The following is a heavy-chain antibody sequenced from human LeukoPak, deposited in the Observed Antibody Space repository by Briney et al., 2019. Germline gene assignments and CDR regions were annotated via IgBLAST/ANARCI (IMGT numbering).Heavy chain of an antibody. CDR1: GFTVSSYA. J-gene: IGHJ4*02. CDR3: AKGRGITGTKDYFDY. D-gene: IGHD1-20*01. Sequence: GGSLRLSCAASGFTVSSYAMSWVRQAPGKGLEWVSAISGSGGSTYYADSVKGRFTISRHNSKNTLYLQTNSLRAEDTAVYYCAKGRGITGTKDYFDYWGQGTLVTVSS. V-gene: IGHV3-23*01. CDR2: ISGSGGST.